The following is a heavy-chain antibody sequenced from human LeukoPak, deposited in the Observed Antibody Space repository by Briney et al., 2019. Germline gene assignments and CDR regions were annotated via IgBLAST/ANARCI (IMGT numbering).Heavy chain of an antibody. V-gene: IGHV3-11*04. D-gene: IGHD4-17*01. Sequence: GGSLRPSCAASGFTFSDYYMSWIRPPARRGLEWVSYISSSGSTIYYADSVKGRFTISRDNAKNSLYLQMNSLRAEDTAVYYCARDSGYGDYVLDCRGPGILVTAAS. CDR3: ARDSGYGDYVLDC. CDR1: GFTFSDYY. CDR2: ISSSGSTI. J-gene: IGHJ4*02.